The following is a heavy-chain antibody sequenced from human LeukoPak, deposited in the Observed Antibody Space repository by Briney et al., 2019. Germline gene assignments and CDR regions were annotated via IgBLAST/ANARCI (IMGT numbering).Heavy chain of an antibody. CDR1: GYIFTSYW. V-gene: IGHV5-10-1*01. CDR3: ASVVPAANWFDP. J-gene: IGHJ5*02. Sequence: GESLKISCKGSGYIFTSYWISWVRQMPGKGLEWMGRIDPSDSYTNYSPSFQGHVTISADKSISTAYLQWSSLKASDTAMYYCASVVPAANWFDPWGQGTLVTVSS. D-gene: IGHD2-2*01. CDR2: IDPSDSYT.